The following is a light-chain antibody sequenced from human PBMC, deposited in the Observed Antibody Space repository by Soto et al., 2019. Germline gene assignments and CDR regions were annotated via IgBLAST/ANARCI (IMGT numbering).Light chain of an antibody. V-gene: IGLV2-14*01. CDR1: SSDVGAYNY. CDR2: EVS. CDR3: TSFTSDNLYV. J-gene: IGLJ1*01. Sequence: QSALTQPASVSGSPGQSITISCTGTSSDVGAYNYVSWFQQHPGKAPKLLIYEVSNRPSGVSYRFSGSKSGNTASLTISGLQAEDEADYFCTSFTSDNLYVFGTGTKLTVL.